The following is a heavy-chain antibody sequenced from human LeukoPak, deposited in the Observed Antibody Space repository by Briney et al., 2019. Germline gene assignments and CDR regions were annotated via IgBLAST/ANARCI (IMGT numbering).Heavy chain of an antibody. CDR1: GGSISSYY. D-gene: IGHD3-16*02. CDR2: IYYSGST. J-gene: IGHJ5*02. CDR3: ARQGSGRDYVWGSYRYPPFDP. Sequence: PSETLSLTCTVSGGSISSYYWSWIRQPPGKGLEWIGYIYYSGSTNYNPSLKSRVTISVDTSKNQFSLKLSSVTAADTAVYYCARQGSGRDYVWGSYRYPPFDPWGQGTLVTVSS. V-gene: IGHV4-59*08.